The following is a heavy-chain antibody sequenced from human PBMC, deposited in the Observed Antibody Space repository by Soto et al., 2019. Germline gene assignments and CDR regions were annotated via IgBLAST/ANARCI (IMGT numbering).Heavy chain of an antibody. J-gene: IGHJ4*02. CDR3: ARDLPFVATTSRPGIDY. V-gene: IGHV1-18*01. D-gene: IGHD5-12*01. CDR1: GFPFASYG. CDR2: ISSHTGKT. Sequence: QVHLLQSGAEVKKPGASVKVSCEASGFPFASYGISWVRQAPGRGLEWLGWISSHTGKTSYAQNVQGRVTLTTDTSTSTAYMELRTLRSDDSAVYYCARDLPFVATTSRPGIDYWGQGTLVTVSS.